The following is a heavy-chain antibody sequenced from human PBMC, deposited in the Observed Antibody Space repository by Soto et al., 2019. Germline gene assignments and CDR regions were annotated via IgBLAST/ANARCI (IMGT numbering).Heavy chain of an antibody. CDR3: TTDLVLYYYDSSGYYHEEC. V-gene: IGHV3-15*07. CDR2: IKSKADGGTT. D-gene: IGHD3-22*01. CDR1: GFTFSNAW. J-gene: IGHJ4*02. Sequence: EVQLVESGGGLVKPGGSLRLSCAASGFTFSNAWMNWVRQAPGKGLEWVGRIKSKADGGTTDYAAPVKGRFTISRDDSKNTLYLQMNSLKTEDTAVYYCTTDLVLYYYDSSGYYHEECWGQGTLVTVSS.